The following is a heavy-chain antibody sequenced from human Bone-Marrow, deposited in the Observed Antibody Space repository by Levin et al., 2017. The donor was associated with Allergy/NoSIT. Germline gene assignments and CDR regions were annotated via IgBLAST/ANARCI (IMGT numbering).Heavy chain of an antibody. V-gene: IGHV3-30-3*01. CDR3: ASRGSYTGFDP. J-gene: IGHJ5*02. CDR1: GFTFSNYA. Sequence: SCAASGFTFSNYAMHWVRQAPGKGLEWVAVISYDGGNKYYADSVKGRFTISRDNSKNTLYLQMNSLRADDTAVYYCASRGSYTGFDPWGQGTLVTVSS. D-gene: IGHD1-26*01. CDR2: ISYDGGNK.